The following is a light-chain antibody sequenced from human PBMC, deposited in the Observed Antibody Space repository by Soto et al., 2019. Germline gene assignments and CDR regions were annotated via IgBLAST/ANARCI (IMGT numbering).Light chain of an antibody. V-gene: IGKV1-5*01. Sequence: DIQMTQSPSTMSPSVGDTVTLTSRASQTITSWLAWYQQKPGKAPKVLIFDASSLKTGVPSRFSGSGSGTEFTLTISNLQPDDFATYYCKQYYSYPRTFGQGTKVDIK. CDR3: KQYYSYPRT. J-gene: IGKJ1*01. CDR1: QTITSW. CDR2: DAS.